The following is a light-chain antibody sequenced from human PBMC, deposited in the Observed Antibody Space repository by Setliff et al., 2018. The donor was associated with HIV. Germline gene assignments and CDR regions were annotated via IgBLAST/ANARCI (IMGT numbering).Light chain of an antibody. V-gene: IGLV2-11*01. CDR3: CSYTSSTPLYV. Sequence: QSALTQPRSVSGSPGQSVTISCTGTSSDVGGYNYVSWYPQHPGKAPKLMIYDVSKRPSGVPDRFSGSKSGNTASLTISGLQAEDEAHYYCCSYTSSTPLYVFATGTKVTVL. CDR1: SSDVGGYNY. J-gene: IGLJ1*01. CDR2: DVS.